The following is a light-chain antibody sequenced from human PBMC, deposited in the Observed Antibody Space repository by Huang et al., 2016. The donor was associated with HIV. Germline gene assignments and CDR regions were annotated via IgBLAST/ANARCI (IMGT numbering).Light chain of an antibody. CDR3: QQYYNWPWT. CDR1: QSVSTN. CDR2: GAS. V-gene: IGKV3-15*01. Sequence: EIVMTQSPATLSVSPGQRATLSCRASQSVSTNLVWYQQKPGQAPRLLIDGASTRATGIPAKFSGSGSGTEFTLTITSLQSEDFAIYYCQQYYNWPWTFGQGTKVEIK. J-gene: IGKJ1*01.